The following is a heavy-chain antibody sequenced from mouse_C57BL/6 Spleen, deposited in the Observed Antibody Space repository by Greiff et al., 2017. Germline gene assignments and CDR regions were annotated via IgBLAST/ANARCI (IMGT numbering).Heavy chain of an antibody. Sequence: VQLQQSGTVLARPGASVKMSCKTSGYTFTSYWMHWVKQRPGQGLEWIGAIYPGNSDTSYNQKFKGKAKLTAVTSASTAYMELSSLTNEDSAVYYCTRFPYGSSYYFDYWGQGTTLTVSS. J-gene: IGHJ2*01. D-gene: IGHD1-1*01. CDR2: IYPGNSDT. V-gene: IGHV1-5*01. CDR1: GYTFTSYW. CDR3: TRFPYGSSYYFDY.